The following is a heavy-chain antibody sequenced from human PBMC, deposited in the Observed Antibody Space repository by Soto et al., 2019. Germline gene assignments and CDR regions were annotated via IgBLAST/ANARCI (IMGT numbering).Heavy chain of an antibody. V-gene: IGHV1-69*10. Sequence: SVKVSCKASGGTFSSYAISWVRQAPGQGLEWMGGIIPMFGIINYAQKFQGRVTITADRSTTTAYMELISLRSDDTAVYYCAILTPITGVYWGQGAQVTVSS. CDR1: GGTFSSYA. D-gene: IGHD5-12*01. CDR3: AILTPITGVY. CDR2: IIPMFGII. J-gene: IGHJ4*02.